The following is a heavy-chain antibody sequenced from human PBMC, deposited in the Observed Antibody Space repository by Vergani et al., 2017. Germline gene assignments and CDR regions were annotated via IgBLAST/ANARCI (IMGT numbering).Heavy chain of an antibody. V-gene: IGHV3-30-3*01. D-gene: IGHD3-10*01. CDR1: GFTFSSYA. CDR3: AKESRRIGAAGSGDY. Sequence: QVQLVESGGGVVRPGRSLRLSCAASGFTFSSYAMHWVRQAPGKGLEWVAVISYDGSNKYYADSVKGRFTISRDNSKNTLYLQMNSLRAEDPAVYYCAKESRRIGAAGSGDYGGQGTLVTVSS. J-gene: IGHJ4*02. CDR2: ISYDGSNK.